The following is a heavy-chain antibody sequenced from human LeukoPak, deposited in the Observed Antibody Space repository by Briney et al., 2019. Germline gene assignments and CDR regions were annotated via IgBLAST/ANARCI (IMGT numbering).Heavy chain of an antibody. Sequence: SETLSLTCTVSGGSISSYYWSWIRQPAGKGLEWIGRIYTSGSTNYNPSLKSRVTMSVDTSKNQFSLKLSSVTATDTAVYYCARDYYDRDAFDIWGQGTMVTVSS. D-gene: IGHD3-22*01. CDR1: GGSISSYY. J-gene: IGHJ3*02. CDR2: IYTSGST. CDR3: ARDYYDRDAFDI. V-gene: IGHV4-4*07.